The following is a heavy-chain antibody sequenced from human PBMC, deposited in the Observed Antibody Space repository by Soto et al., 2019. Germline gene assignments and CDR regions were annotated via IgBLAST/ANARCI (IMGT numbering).Heavy chain of an antibody. CDR2: ISAYNGNT. D-gene: IGHD3-22*01. Sequence: XSVKVSCKASGYTFTSYGISWVRQAPGQGLEWMGWISAYNGNTNYAQKLQGRVTMTTDTSTSTAYMELRSLRSDDTAVYYCARAHYYDSSGYSAYWGQGTLVTV. CDR1: GYTFTSYG. CDR3: ARAHYYDSSGYSAY. V-gene: IGHV1-18*04. J-gene: IGHJ4*02.